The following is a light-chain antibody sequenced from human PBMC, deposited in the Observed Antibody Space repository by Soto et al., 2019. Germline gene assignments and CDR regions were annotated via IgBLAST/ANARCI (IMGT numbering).Light chain of an antibody. CDR3: QQTYNTPRT. CDR1: QSIGSY. J-gene: IGKJ1*01. Sequence: IQMTQSPSSLSAXXXXRNTXXCRSSQSIGSYLNWYQQNPGIAPKLLIYGASSLQSGVPSRFSGSGSGTDFTLTISSVQPEDFVTYYCQQTYNTPRTFGRGTKV. V-gene: IGKV1-39*01. CDR2: GAS.